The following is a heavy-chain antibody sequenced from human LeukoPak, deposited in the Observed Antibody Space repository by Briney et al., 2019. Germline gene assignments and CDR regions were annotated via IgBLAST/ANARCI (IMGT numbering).Heavy chain of an antibody. V-gene: IGHV3-74*01. CDR2: INSDGSST. CDR3: ARGPNSQDY. CDR1: GFTFNSFW. D-gene: IGHD4-23*01. Sequence: SLRLSRAASGFTFNSFWMLWVRHAPGKGLVWVSHINSDGSSTSYADSVKGRFTISRDNAKNTLYLQMNSLRAEDTAVYYCARGPNSQDYWGQGTLVTVSS. J-gene: IGHJ4*02.